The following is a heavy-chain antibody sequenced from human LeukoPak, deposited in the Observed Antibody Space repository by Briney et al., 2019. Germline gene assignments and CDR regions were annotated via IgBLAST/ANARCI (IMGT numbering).Heavy chain of an antibody. CDR1: GFTYSSYD. Sequence: GGSLRLSCAASGFTYSSYDMHWVRQATGKGLEWVSAIGTAGDTYYPGSVKGRFTISRENAKNSLYLQMNSLRAGDTAVYYCARELPWFGAPSYYYYGMDVWGQGTTVTVSS. CDR3: ARELPWFGAPSYYYYGMDV. J-gene: IGHJ6*02. V-gene: IGHV3-13*01. CDR2: IGTAGDT. D-gene: IGHD3-10*01.